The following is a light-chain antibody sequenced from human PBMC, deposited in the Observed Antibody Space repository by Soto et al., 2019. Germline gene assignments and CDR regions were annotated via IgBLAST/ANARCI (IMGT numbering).Light chain of an antibody. CDR2: GAS. V-gene: IGKV3-20*01. CDR1: QSVSSDY. Sequence: EIELTQSPGTLSLSPGERATLSCRASQSVSSDYLAWYQQKPGQAPRLLIYGASNRATAIPVRFSGSGSGTDFTLTISRLEPEDFAVYYYQYYRRSLTWTFGQGTKVEIK. J-gene: IGKJ1*01. CDR3: QYYRRSLTWT.